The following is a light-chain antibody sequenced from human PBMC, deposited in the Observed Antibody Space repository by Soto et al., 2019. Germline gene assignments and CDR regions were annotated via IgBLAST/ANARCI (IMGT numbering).Light chain of an antibody. Sequence: DSPMTQSPSSLSASVGDRVTITCQASQDISNYLNWYQQKPGKAPKLLIYDASNLETGVPSRFSGSGSRTDFTFPISSLQPEDIATYYCQQYDNIPQTFGGGTKVEIK. CDR2: DAS. V-gene: IGKV1-33*01. CDR3: QQYDNIPQT. CDR1: QDISNY. J-gene: IGKJ4*01.